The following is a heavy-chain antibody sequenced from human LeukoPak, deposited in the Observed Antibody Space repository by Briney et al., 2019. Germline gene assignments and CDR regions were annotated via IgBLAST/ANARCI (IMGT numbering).Heavy chain of an antibody. V-gene: IGHV1-69*13. D-gene: IGHD2-2*01. CDR1: GGTFSSYA. Sequence: ASVKVSCKASGGTFSSYAISWVRQAPGQGLEWMGGIIPIFGTANYAQKFQGRVTITADESTSTAYMELSSLRSEDTAVYYCARDHVKLGSSFHPFDAFDVWGQGTLVTVSS. CDR3: ARDHVKLGSSFHPFDAFDV. CDR2: IIPIFGTA. J-gene: IGHJ3*01.